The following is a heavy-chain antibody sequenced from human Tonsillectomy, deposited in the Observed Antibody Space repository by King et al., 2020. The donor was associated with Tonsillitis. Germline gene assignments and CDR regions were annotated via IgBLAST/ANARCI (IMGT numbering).Heavy chain of an antibody. CDR1: GGSFSGYY. Sequence: VQLQQWGAGLLKPSETLSLTCAVYGGSFSGYYWSWIRQPPGKGLEWIGEINHSGSTNYNPSLKSRVTISVDTSKNQFSLKLSSVTAADTAVYYCARKRLIAARNNWFDPWGQGTLVTVSS. CDR3: ARKRLIAARNNWFDP. CDR2: INHSGST. D-gene: IGHD6-6*01. J-gene: IGHJ5*02. V-gene: IGHV4-34*01.